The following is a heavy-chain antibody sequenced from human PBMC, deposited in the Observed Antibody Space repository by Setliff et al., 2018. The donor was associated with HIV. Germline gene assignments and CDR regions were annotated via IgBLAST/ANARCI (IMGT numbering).Heavy chain of an antibody. V-gene: IGHV4-34*01. J-gene: IGHJ6*02. CDR2: ISFSGTT. D-gene: IGHD3-10*01. CDR1: GGPLSGYF. Sequence: KPSETLSLTCAVYGGPLSGYFWSWIRQSPGKGLEWIGEISFSGTTNYNPSLKSRVTISVDTSKNQFSLKLNSVTAADTAVYYCARHGDSSGWFGAVYYGIDAWGQGTTVTVSS. CDR3: ARHGDSSGWFGAVYYGIDA.